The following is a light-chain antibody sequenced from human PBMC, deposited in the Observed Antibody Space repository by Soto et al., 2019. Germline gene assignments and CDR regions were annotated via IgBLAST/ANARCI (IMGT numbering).Light chain of an antibody. CDR2: DAN. J-gene: IGKJ1*01. CDR3: QKYNSAPRT. CDR1: QGISRY. V-gene: IGKV1-27*01. Sequence: DILMTQSPSSLSASLGDRVTITCRASQGISRYLAWYQQRPGQVPKLLIHDANILQSGVPSRFSGSGSGTDFTLTISSLQPEDVAAYYCQKYNSAPRTFGQGTKVDIK.